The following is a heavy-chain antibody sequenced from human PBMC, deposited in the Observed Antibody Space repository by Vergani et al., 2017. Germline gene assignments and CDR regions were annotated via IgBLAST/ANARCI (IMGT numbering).Heavy chain of an antibody. CDR1: GFIFDEYG. D-gene: IGHD2-2*01. CDR2: VSTGTKSQ. V-gene: IGHV3-48*01. J-gene: IGHJ3*01. CDR3: AREYSSTSGRAFDF. Sequence: EVQLVESGGGVVRPGGSLRVSCKVSGFIFDEYGMNWVRQAPGKGLEWVSFVSTGTKSQSYAESVKGRFTISRDSAKNSLYLQMDSLRAEDTAVYYCAREYSSTSGRAFDFWGQGTKVTVSS.